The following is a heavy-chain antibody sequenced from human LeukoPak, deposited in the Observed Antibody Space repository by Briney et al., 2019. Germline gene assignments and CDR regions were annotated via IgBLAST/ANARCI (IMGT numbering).Heavy chain of an antibody. CDR3: AKGNPDWSIGY. Sequence: PGRSLRLSCVGSSGHMFDDYGMHWLRQAPGKGLEWVAGICSSSESIGYAASVKGRFTISRDNAQNSVYLQMNSLRVEDTALYYCAKGNPDWSIGYWGQGTLVTVSA. CDR2: ICSSSESI. J-gene: IGHJ4*02. V-gene: IGHV3-9*01. D-gene: IGHD3-9*01. CDR1: GHMFDDYG.